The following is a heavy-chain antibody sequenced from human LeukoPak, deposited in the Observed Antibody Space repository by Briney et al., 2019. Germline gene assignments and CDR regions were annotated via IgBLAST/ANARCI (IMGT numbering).Heavy chain of an antibody. CDR2: SRDKGNSYTT. V-gene: IGHV3-72*01. J-gene: IGHJ1*01. D-gene: IGHD6-13*01. CDR1: GFTFSDHY. Sequence: PGGSLRLSCAASGFTFSDHYIDWVRQAPGKGLEWVGRSRDKGNSYTTAYAASVRGRFTISRDDSKNSLYLQMNSLRAEDTAVYYCARLKRSTWAGGMDFQHWGQGTLVTVSS. CDR3: ARLKRSTWAGGMDFQH.